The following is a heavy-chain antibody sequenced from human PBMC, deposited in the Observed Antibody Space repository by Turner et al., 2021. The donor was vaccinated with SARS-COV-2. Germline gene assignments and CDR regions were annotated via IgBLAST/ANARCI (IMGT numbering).Heavy chain of an antibody. D-gene: IGHD2-8*01. J-gene: IGHJ4*02. CDR3: ARATYLLGYCANGVCYPDY. CDR1: GFTFSSYA. CDR2: ISYDGSNI. V-gene: IGHV3-30-3*01. Sequence: QVQLVESGGGVVQPGRSLRLYCAASGFTFSSYAMHWVRQAPGKGLEWVAVISYDGSNIYYADSVKGRFTISRDNSKNTLYLQMNSLRAEDTAVYYCARATYLLGYCANGVCYPDYWGQGTLVTVSS.